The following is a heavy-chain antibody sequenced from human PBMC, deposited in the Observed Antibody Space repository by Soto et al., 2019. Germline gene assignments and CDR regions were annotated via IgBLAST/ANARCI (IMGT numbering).Heavy chain of an antibody. J-gene: IGHJ6*02. CDR3: ARYGGPNTLIGYYYYGMDV. Sequence: XSVKVSCKAAGYSLSSYGIGWGRRAPGQGLEWMGWISAYNGNTNYAQKLQCRVTMTTDTSTSTAYMELRSLRSDDTAVYYCARYGGPNTLIGYYYYGMDVWAQRTTVTVSS. CDR2: ISAYNGNT. D-gene: IGHD4-17*01. CDR1: GYSLSSYG. V-gene: IGHV1-18*01.